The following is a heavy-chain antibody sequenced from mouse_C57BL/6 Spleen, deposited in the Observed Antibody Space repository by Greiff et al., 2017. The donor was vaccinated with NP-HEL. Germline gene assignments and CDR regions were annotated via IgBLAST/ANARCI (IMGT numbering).Heavy chain of an antibody. D-gene: IGHD1-1*01. Sequence: DVMLVESGGGLVQPGGSLSLSCAASGFTFTDYYMSWVRQPPGKALEWLGFIRNKANGYTTEYSASVKGRFTISRDNSQSILYLQMNALRAEDSATYYCARCPRYGMYFDVWGTGTTVTVSS. CDR1: GFTFTDYY. CDR2: IRNKANGYTT. CDR3: ARCPRYGMYFDV. J-gene: IGHJ1*03. V-gene: IGHV7-3*01.